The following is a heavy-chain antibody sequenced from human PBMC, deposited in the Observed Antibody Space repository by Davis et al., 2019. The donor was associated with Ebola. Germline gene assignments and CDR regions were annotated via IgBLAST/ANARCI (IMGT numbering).Heavy chain of an antibody. V-gene: IGHV1-18*01. J-gene: IGHJ6*02. Sequence: ASVKVSCKASGYTFTSYGISWVRQAPGQGLEWMGWISAYNGNTNYAQKLQGRVTMTTDTSTSTAYMELRSLRSDDTAVYYCARHKTSYGDYYYGMDVWGQGTTVTVSS. CDR3: ARHKTSYGDYYYGMDV. D-gene: IGHD1-26*01. CDR1: GYTFTSYG. CDR2: ISAYNGNT.